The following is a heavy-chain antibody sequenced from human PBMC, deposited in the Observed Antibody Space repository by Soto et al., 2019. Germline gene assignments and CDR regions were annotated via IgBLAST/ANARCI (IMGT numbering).Heavy chain of an antibody. J-gene: IGHJ6*02. CDR3: ARDRYLIAAVGMSLRYYYGMDF. D-gene: IGHD6-13*01. Sequence: SETLSLTCTVSGGSVSSGSYYWSWIRQPPGKGLEWIGYIYYSGSTNYNPSLKSRVTISVDTSKNQFSLKLSSVTAADTAVYYCARDRYLIAAVGMSLRYYYGMDFRGQGTTVTVSS. CDR2: IYYSGST. CDR1: GGSVSSGSYY. V-gene: IGHV4-61*01.